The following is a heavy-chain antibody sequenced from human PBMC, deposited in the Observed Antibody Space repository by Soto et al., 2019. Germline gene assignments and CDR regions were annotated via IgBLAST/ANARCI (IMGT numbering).Heavy chain of an antibody. CDR2: INAGNGNT. CDR1: GYTFTSYA. V-gene: IGHV1-3*01. CDR3: ARDKGDRNYYYYGMDV. J-gene: IGHJ6*02. D-gene: IGHD2-21*02. Sequence: GASVKVSCKASGYTFTSYAMHWVRQAPGQRLEWMGWINAGNGNTKYSQKFQGRVTITRDTSASTAYMELSSLRSEDTAVYYCARDKGDRNYYYYGMDVWGQGTTVTVSS.